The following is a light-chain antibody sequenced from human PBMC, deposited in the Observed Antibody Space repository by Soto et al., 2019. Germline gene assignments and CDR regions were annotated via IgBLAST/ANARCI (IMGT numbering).Light chain of an antibody. CDR1: SSDVGGDYNY. CDR2: EVN. CDR3: SSSAGTKSMV. V-gene: IGLV2-8*01. Sequence: QSALTQPPSASGSPGQSVTISCTGTSSDVGGDYNYVSWYQRHPGKAPKLIIYEVNKRPSGVPDRFSGSKSGNTASLSVSGLQAEDEADYYCSSSAGTKSMVFGGGTQLTVL. J-gene: IGLJ2*01.